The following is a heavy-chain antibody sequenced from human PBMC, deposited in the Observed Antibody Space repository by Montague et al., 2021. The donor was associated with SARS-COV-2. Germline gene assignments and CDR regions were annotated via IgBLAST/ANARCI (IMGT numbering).Heavy chain of an antibody. CDR3: AREYDTNGYYYYGMDV. Sequence: PLRLSCAASGFTLSNYGIHWVRQAPGKGLEWVAVMWYDGGDKYYADSVKGRFTMSRDKSKNAVYLQMSSLRVEDTAVYYCAREYDTNGYYYYGMDVWGQGTTVTVSS. CDR1: GFTLSNYG. CDR2: MWYDGGDK. J-gene: IGHJ6*02. D-gene: IGHD2-8*01. V-gene: IGHV3-33*01.